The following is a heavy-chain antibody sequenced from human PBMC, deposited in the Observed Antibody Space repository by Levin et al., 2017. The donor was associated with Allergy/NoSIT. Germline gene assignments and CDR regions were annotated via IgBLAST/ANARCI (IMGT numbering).Heavy chain of an antibody. D-gene: IGHD5-18*01. CDR3: ARDLATDTYGYVSGQDGFDI. V-gene: IGHV1-2*02. J-gene: IGHJ3*02. Sequence: ASVKVSCEASGYIFADYSIHWLRQAPGHGLEWMGSVNPSGGGANYAQNFQGRVTMTRDTSISTASMELSRLRSDDTAVYYCARDLATDTYGYVSGQDGFDIWGQGTMVAVSS. CDR1: GYIFADYS. CDR2: VNPSGGGA.